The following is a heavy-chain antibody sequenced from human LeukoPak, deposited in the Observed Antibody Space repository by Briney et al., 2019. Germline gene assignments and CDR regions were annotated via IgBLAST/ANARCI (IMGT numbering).Heavy chain of an antibody. CDR3: ARDAYYDILTGYYRYYGMDV. D-gene: IGHD3-9*01. CDR2: IIPIFGTA. CDR1: GGTFSSYA. Sequence: GASVKVSCKASGGTFSSYAISWVRQAPGQGLEWMGGIIPIFGTANYAQKFQGRVTITADKSTSTAYMELSSLRSEDTAVYYCARDAYYDILTGYYRYYGMDVWGKGTRSPSPQ. V-gene: IGHV1-69*06. J-gene: IGHJ6*04.